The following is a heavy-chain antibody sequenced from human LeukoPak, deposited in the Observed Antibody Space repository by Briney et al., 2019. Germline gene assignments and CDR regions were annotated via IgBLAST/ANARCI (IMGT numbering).Heavy chain of an antibody. D-gene: IGHD3-10*01. CDR2: IYYSGST. CDR3: ASGLLWFGGNDY. CDR1: GGSISSGGYY. J-gene: IGHJ4*02. Sequence: PSETLSLTCTVSGGSISSGGYYWSWVRQHPGKGLEWIGYIYYSGSTYYNPSLKSRVTISVDTSKNQFSLKLSSVTAADTAVYYCASGLLWFGGNDYWGQGTLVTVSS. V-gene: IGHV4-31*03.